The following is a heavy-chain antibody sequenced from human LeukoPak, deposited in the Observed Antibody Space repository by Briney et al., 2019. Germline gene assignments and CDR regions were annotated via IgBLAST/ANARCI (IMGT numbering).Heavy chain of an antibody. CDR2: IKQDGSEK. CDR3: ARGRYYYDSSGSILFDY. CDR1: GFTFSSYW. Sequence: PGGSLRLSCAASGFTFSSYWMSWVRQAPGKGLEWVANIKQDGSEKYYVDSVKGRFTISRDNAKNSLYLQMNSLRAEDTAVYYCARGRYYYDSSGSILFDYWGQGTLVTVSS. J-gene: IGHJ4*02. V-gene: IGHV3-7*01. D-gene: IGHD3-22*01.